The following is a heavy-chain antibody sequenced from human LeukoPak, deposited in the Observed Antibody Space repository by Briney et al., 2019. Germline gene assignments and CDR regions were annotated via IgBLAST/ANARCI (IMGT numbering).Heavy chain of an antibody. Sequence: PSETLSLTCTVSGGSIRSFYWSWIRQPPGKGLEWIGEINHSGSTNYNPSLKSRVTISVDTSKNQFSLKLSSVTAADTAVYYCARGGMATINAFDIWGQGTMVTVSS. CDR1: GGSIRSFY. J-gene: IGHJ3*02. CDR3: ARGGMATINAFDI. D-gene: IGHD5-24*01. V-gene: IGHV4-34*01. CDR2: INHSGST.